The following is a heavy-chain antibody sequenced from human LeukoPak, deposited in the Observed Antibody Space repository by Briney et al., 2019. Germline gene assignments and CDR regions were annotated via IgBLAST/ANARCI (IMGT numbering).Heavy chain of an antibody. V-gene: IGHV3-21*01. Sequence: KAGGSLRLSCAASGFTFSSYSMNWVRQAPGKGLEWVSSISSSSSYIYYADSVKGRFTISRDNAKNSLYLQMNSLRAEDTAVYYCAREGGATRGYAFDIWGQGTMVTVSS. D-gene: IGHD1-26*01. J-gene: IGHJ3*02. CDR3: AREGGATRGYAFDI. CDR2: ISSSSSYI. CDR1: GFTFSSYS.